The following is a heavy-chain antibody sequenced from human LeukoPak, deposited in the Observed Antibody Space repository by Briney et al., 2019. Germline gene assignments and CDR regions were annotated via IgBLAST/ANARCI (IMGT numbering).Heavy chain of an antibody. D-gene: IGHD1-26*01. CDR2: IYYSGRT. CDR1: GGSISSYY. J-gene: IGHJ3*02. Sequence: SETLSLTCTVSGGSISSYYWSWIRQPPGKGLEWIGYIYYSGRTNYNPSPKSRVTISVDTSKNQFSLKLRSVTAADTAVYYCARGLQWELLGAFDIWGQGTMVTVSS. CDR3: ARGLQWELLGAFDI. V-gene: IGHV4-59*01.